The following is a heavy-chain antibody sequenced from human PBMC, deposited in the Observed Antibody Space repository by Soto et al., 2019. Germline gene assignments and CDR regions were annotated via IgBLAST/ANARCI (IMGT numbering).Heavy chain of an antibody. Sequence: GSLSLSCAASGFTVVSNYMSWVLQSPVKVLEWVSVIYSGGNTYYADSVKGRFSISRDYSKNMLYLQMNSLRPEDTAVYYCARDQRTGPTLNYFYYGMDVWGQGTTVTVSS. V-gene: IGHV3-53*01. CDR2: IYSGGNT. CDR3: ARDQRTGPTLNYFYYGMDV. CDR1: GFTVVSNY. D-gene: IGHD1-7*01. J-gene: IGHJ6*02.